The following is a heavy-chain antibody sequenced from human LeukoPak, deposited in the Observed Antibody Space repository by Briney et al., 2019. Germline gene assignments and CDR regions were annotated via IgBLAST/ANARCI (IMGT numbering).Heavy chain of an antibody. CDR3: ARVLYYYDSSGPSDY. CDR1: GFTFSSYA. V-gene: IGHV3-64*01. D-gene: IGHD3-22*01. Sequence: PGGSLRLSCAASGFTFSSYAMHWVRQAPGKGLEYASAISSNGGSTYYANSVKGRFTISRDNSKNTLYLQMGSLRAEDMAVYYCARVLYYYDSSGPSDYWGQGTLVTVSS. CDR2: ISSNGGST. J-gene: IGHJ4*02.